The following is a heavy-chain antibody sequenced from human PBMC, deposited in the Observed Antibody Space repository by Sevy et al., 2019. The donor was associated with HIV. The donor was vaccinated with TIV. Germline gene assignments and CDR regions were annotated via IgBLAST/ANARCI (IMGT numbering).Heavy chain of an antibody. CDR1: GFNFNKHF. CDR3: TREASAAGTSFGLDV. V-gene: IGHV3-21*04. D-gene: IGHD6-13*01. CDR2: ISSRSGYI. Sequence: GGSLRLSCVGSGFNFNKHFMVWVRQAPGRGLQWVSSISSRSGYIFYSDSVRGRFTISRDNAKNSLFLEMNNLVVEDTVVNYCTREASAAGTSFGLDVWGQGTTVTVSS. J-gene: IGHJ6*02.